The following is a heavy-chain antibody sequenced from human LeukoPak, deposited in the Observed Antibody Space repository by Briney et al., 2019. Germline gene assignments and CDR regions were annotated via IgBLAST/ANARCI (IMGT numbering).Heavy chain of an antibody. J-gene: IGHJ5*02. Sequence: SETLSLTCAVSGGSISSYYWSWIRQPPGKGLEWIGYIYYSGSTNYNPSLKSRVTISVDTSKNQFSLKLSSVTAADTAVYYCAREGGFSVVVPAATQLPYNWFDPWGQGTLVTVSS. V-gene: IGHV4-59*01. CDR2: IYYSGST. CDR3: AREGGFSVVVPAATQLPYNWFDP. CDR1: GGSISSYY. D-gene: IGHD2-2*01.